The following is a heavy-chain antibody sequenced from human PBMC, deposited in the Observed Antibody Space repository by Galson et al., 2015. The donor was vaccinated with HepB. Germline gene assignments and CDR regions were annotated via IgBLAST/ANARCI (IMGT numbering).Heavy chain of an antibody. V-gene: IGHV3-23*01. CDR2: ISGRGGDT. CDR1: GFTFSSYA. Sequence: SLRLSCAASGFTFSSYAMNWVRQAPGKGLEWVSSISGRGGDTYYADSVKGRFTISRDNSNNTLYLQMNSLRAGDTALYYCAKDSGAYYYDSSGYRRNAFDIWGQGTMVTVSS. D-gene: IGHD3-22*01. J-gene: IGHJ3*02. CDR3: AKDSGAYYYDSSGYRRNAFDI.